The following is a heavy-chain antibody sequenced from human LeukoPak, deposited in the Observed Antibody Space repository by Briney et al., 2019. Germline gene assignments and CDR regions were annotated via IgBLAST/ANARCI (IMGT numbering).Heavy chain of an antibody. D-gene: IGHD5-18*01. Sequence: ASVKVSCKASGYTFTSYYMHWVRQAPGQGLEWMGLIITSAGSTTYAQNFQGGVTLTRDTSTSTVYMEMSSLRSEDTAVYYCARVEGLTATVTDWGQGTLVTVSS. J-gene: IGHJ4*02. CDR1: GYTFTSYY. V-gene: IGHV1-46*01. CDR3: ARVEGLTATVTD. CDR2: IITSAGST.